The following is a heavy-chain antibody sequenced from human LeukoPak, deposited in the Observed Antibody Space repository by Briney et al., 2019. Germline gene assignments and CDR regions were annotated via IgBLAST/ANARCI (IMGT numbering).Heavy chain of an antibody. CDR1: GGTFSSFA. CDR2: IIPIFATT. J-gene: IGHJ4*02. D-gene: IGHD4-17*01. CDR3: ARGLTLMTTVTH. V-gene: IGHV1-69*13. Sequence: ASVKVSCKTSGGTFSSFAIAWVRQAPGQGLEWMAGIIPIFATTNYAQEFQGRVTITADESTSTAYMELSSLRSEDTAVYYCARGLTLMTTVTHWGQGTLVTVSS.